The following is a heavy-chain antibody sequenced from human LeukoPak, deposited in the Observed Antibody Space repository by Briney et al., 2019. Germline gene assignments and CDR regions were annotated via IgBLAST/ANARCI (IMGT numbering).Heavy chain of an antibody. V-gene: IGHV4-59*08. J-gene: IGHJ4*02. CDR3: ARYYDSSGLFDY. D-gene: IGHD3-22*01. CDR1: GGSISSYY. Sequence: SETLSLTCTVSGGSISSYYWSWIRQPPGKGLEWIGYIYYSGSTNYNPSLKSRVTISVDTSKNQFSLKLSSVTAADTAVYYCARYYDSSGLFDYWGQGTLVTVSS. CDR2: IYYSGST.